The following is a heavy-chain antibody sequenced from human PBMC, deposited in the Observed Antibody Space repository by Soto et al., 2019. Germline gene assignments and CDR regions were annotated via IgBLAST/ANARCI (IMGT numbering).Heavy chain of an antibody. Sequence: GASVKVSCKASGYAFTSYAMHWVRQAPGQRLEWMGWINAGNGNTKYSQKFQGRVTITRDTSASTAYMELSSLRSEDTAVYYCARGEQLPYYFDYWGQGTLVTVAS. CDR2: INAGNGNT. D-gene: IGHD6-6*01. J-gene: IGHJ4*02. CDR1: GYAFTSYA. CDR3: ARGEQLPYYFDY. V-gene: IGHV1-3*01.